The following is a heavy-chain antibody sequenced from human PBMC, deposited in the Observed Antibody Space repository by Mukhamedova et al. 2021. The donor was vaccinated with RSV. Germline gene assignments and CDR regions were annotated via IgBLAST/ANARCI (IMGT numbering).Heavy chain of an antibody. D-gene: IGHD5-12*01. CDR2: IYYSCTT. Sequence: IRQSPGKGLEWIGSIYYSCTTYYNPSLKSRVTVSVDTSKNQFSLKLSPVTAADTAVYYCASKRYRRWGQGTLVTVSS. J-gene: IGHJ4*02. CDR3: ASKRYRR. V-gene: IGHV4-39*01.